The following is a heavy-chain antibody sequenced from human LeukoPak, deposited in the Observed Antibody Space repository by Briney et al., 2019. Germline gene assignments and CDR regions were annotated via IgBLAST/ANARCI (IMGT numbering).Heavy chain of an antibody. D-gene: IGHD3-16*01. CDR2: IWCDGSNK. V-gene: IGHV3-33*06. J-gene: IGHJ4*02. Sequence: GRSLRLSCAASGFTFSSYGMHWVRQAPGKGLEWVAVIWCDGSNKYYADSVKGRFTISRDNSKNTLYLQMNSLRAEDTAVYYCAKEFGMEVTPAFDYWGQGTLVTVSS. CDR1: GFTFSSYG. CDR3: AKEFGMEVTPAFDY.